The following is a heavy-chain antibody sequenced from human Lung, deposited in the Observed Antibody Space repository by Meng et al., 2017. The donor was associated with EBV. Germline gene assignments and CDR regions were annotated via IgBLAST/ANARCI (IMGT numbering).Heavy chain of an antibody. D-gene: IGHD3-22*01. Sequence: QVQLQQWGAGRLKPSETLSLTCAVYGGSFSGYYWSWIRQPPGKGLEWIGEINHSGSTNYNPSLKSRVTISVDTSKNQFSLKLSSVTAADTAVYYCARGRIIGDSSGYSDYWGQGTLVTVSS. CDR1: GGSFSGYY. J-gene: IGHJ4*02. CDR2: INHSGST. V-gene: IGHV4-34*01. CDR3: ARGRIIGDSSGYSDY.